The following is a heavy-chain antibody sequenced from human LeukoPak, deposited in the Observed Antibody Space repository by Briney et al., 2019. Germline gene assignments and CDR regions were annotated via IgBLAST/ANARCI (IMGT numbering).Heavy chain of an antibody. Sequence: GGSLRLSCAASGFTFSSLHMTWVRQAPGKGLEWVSAISSSGGSTYYADSVKGRLTVSRDNSKNMLYLQMNSLRVEDTAVYYCAGAIGYFDFWGQGTLVTVSS. J-gene: IGHJ4*02. CDR3: AGAIGYFDF. D-gene: IGHD2-21*01. CDR1: GFTFSSLH. CDR2: ISSSGGST. V-gene: IGHV3-23*01.